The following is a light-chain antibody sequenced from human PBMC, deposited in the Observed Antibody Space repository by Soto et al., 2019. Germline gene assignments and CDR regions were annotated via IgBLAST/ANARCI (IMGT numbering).Light chain of an antibody. CDR1: SSNIGAGYD. V-gene: IGLV1-40*01. Sequence: VVTQPPSVSGAPGQRVTISCTGGSSNIGAGYDVHWYQQLPGTAPKLLIYGNSNRPSGVPDRFSGSKSGTSASLAITGLQAEDEADYYCQSYDSSLSGYVFGTGTKLTVL. CDR2: GNS. J-gene: IGLJ1*01. CDR3: QSYDSSLSGYV.